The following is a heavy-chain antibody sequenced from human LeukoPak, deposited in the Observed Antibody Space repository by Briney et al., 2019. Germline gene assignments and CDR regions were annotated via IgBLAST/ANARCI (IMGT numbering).Heavy chain of an antibody. CDR3: ARGSSYDYVWGSYRHYYFDY. J-gene: IGHJ4*02. CDR1: GYTFTSYA. CDR2: INTNTGNP. V-gene: IGHV7-4-1*02. Sequence: ASVKVSCKASGYTFTSYAMNWVRQAPGQGLEWMGWINTNTGNPTYAQGFTGRFVFSLDTSVSTAYLQISSLKAEDTAVYYCARGSSYDYVWGSYRHYYFDYWGQGTLVTVSS. D-gene: IGHD3-16*02.